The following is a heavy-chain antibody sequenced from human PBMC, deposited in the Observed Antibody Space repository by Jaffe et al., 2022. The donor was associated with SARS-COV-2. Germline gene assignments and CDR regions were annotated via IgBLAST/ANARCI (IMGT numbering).Heavy chain of an antibody. CDR3: ARASAGSAVPAAILDY. V-gene: IGHV4-31*03. J-gene: IGHJ4*02. Sequence: QVQLQESGPGLVKPSQTLSLTCTVSGGSISSGGYYWSWIRQHPGKGLEWIGYIYYSGSTYYNPSLKSRVTISVDTSKNQFSLKLSSVTAADTAVYYCARASAGSAVPAAILDYWGQGTLVTVSS. CDR2: IYYSGST. D-gene: IGHD2-2*01. CDR1: GGSISSGGYY.